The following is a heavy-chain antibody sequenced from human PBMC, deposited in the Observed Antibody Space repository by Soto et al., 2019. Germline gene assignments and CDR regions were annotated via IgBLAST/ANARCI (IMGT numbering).Heavy chain of an antibody. CDR1: GFTFRSYG. CDR3: ARYRGGYSRYYVDH. V-gene: IGHV3-33*01. CDR2: IWYDGSNQ. J-gene: IGHJ4*02. D-gene: IGHD3-22*01. Sequence: QVQLVESGGGVVQPGRSLRLSCAASGFTFRSYGMYWGRQAPGKGLAWVEVIWYDGSNQYYADSVKGRFTISRDNSKITLYLQRNSLRADDTAVYYSARYRGGYSRYYVDHWGQRTLVTVSS.